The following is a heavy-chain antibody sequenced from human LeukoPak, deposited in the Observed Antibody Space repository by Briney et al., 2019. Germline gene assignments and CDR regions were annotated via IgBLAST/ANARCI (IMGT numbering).Heavy chain of an antibody. V-gene: IGHV3-21*01. D-gene: IGHD2-15*01. CDR1: GFTFSNAW. Sequence: GGSLRLSCAASGFTFSNAWMSWVRQAPGKGLEWVSSISTSSSYIDYADSVKGRFTISRDNAKNSLFLQMNSLRAEDTAVYYCARDVGLDYWGQGTLVTVSS. CDR3: ARDVGLDY. CDR2: ISTSSSYI. J-gene: IGHJ4*02.